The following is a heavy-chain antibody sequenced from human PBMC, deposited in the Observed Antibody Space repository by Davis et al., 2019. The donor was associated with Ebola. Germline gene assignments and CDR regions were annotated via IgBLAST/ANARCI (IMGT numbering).Heavy chain of an antibody. CDR3: ARSKTYYDFWSGYYPPYNWFDP. CDR2: IYLGDSDT. CDR1: GYSFTNYW. V-gene: IGHV5-51*01. D-gene: IGHD3-3*01. Sequence: GESLKISCKGSGYSFTNYWIGWVRQMPGKGLEWMGIIYLGDSDTRYSPSFQGQVTISADKSIDTAYLQWSSLKASDTAMYYCARSKTYYDFWSGYYPPYNWFDPWGQGTLVTVSS. J-gene: IGHJ5*02.